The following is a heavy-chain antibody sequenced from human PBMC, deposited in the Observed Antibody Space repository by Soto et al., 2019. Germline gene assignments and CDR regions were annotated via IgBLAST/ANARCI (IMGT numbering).Heavy chain of an antibody. CDR2: IYYSGST. CDR3: PSTYRRGWPWNWFDP. CDR1: SGSISSYY. D-gene: IGHD6-19*01. J-gene: IGHJ5*02. V-gene: IGHV4-59*01. Sequence: SETLSLTWTVSSGSISSYYCSWIRQPPGKGLEWIGYIYYSGSTNYNPSLKSRVTISVDTSKNQFSLKLSSVTAADTAVYYCPSTYRRGWPWNWFDPCGQGTPVTVSA.